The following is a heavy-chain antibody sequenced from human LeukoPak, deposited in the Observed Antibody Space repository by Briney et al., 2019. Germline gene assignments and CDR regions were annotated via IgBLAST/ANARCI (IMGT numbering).Heavy chain of an antibody. CDR2: INTDGSST. D-gene: IGHD2-2*02. V-gene: IGHV3-74*01. CDR1: GFTFSSYW. Sequence: GGSLRLSCAPSGFTFSSYWMHWVRQAPGKGLVWVSRINTDGSSTSYADSVKGRFTISRDNAKNTLYLQMNSLRAEDTAVYYCARGYCSSTSCYTAIDYWGQGTLVTVSS. CDR3: ARGYCSSTSCYTAIDY. J-gene: IGHJ4*02.